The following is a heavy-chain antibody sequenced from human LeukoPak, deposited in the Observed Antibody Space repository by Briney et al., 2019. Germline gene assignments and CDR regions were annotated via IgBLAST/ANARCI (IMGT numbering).Heavy chain of an antibody. V-gene: IGHV4-59*01. CDR3: AREDSGTSIDY. J-gene: IGHJ4*01. D-gene: IGHD1-26*01. CDR1: GGSITSYY. Sequence: PSETLSLTCTVSGGSITSYYYTWIPQPPGKGLEWIGYIYYSGNTNYNPSLKSRVTMSLDMSKNQFSLRLTSVTAADTAVYYCAREDSGTSIDYWGQGTLVTVSS. CDR2: IYYSGNT.